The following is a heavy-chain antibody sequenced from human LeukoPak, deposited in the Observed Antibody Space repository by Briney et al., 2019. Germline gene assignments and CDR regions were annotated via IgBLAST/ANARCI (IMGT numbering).Heavy chain of an antibody. Sequence: PPETPSLTCGVSGGSISNTNWWSWFRQPPGQGLEWIGEISLTGLTHYNPSLESRVTVSLDKSKNQLSLNLTSVTAADTAVYYCSRENGAFSPFGYWGQGTLVTVLS. V-gene: IGHV4-4*03. J-gene: IGHJ4*01. D-gene: IGHD2-8*01. CDR1: GGSISNTNW. CDR3: SRENGAFSPFGY. CDR2: ISLTGLT.